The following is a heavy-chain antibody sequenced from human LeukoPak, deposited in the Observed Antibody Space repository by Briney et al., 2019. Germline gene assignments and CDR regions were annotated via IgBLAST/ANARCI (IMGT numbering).Heavy chain of an antibody. CDR2: IYHSGTT. CDR1: GGFITSSHW. Sequence: SGTLSLTCAVSGGFITSSHWCCRGRQPPGKGLEWIGEIYHSGTTNYNPSLQSRVTMSVDKSKNQFSLKLSSVTAADTAVYYCATYFSPEYGSYCFDYWGQGTLVTVSS. V-gene: IGHV4-4*02. CDR3: ATYFSPEYGSYCFDY. D-gene: IGHD2/OR15-2a*01. J-gene: IGHJ4*02.